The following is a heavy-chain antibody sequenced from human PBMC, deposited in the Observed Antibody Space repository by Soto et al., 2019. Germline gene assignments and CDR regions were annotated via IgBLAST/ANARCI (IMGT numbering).Heavy chain of an antibody. D-gene: IGHD4-17*01. J-gene: IGHJ2*01. CDR2: IYDSGST. CDR3: AREVIPLTTDWYFDL. V-gene: IGHV4-30-4*01. Sequence: QLQLRESGPGLVKPSETLSLTCTVSGGSISGGVGGLYYWSWIRQPPGKGLEWIGYIYDSGSTYYNPSLKCRATISVDTSRNQFSLRLSSVSAADTAVYYCAREVIPLTTDWYFDLWGRGTLVTVSS. CDR1: GGSISGGVGGLYY.